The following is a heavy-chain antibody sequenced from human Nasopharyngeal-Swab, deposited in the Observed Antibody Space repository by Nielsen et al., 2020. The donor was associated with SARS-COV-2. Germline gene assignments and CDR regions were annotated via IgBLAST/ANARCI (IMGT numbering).Heavy chain of an antibody. D-gene: IGHD1-26*01. J-gene: IGHJ4*02. CDR2: MNPGSGFK. Sequence: WVRQAPGQGLERMGCMNPGSGFKDYAQNFQGRVTMTWNTSISTAYMEISSLRSEDTAVCYCARWEKGDYWGQGTLVTVSS. V-gene: IGHV1-8*01. CDR3: ARWEKGDY.